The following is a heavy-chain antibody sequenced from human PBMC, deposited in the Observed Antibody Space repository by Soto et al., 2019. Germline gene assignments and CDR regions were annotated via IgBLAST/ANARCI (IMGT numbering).Heavy chain of an antibody. J-gene: IGHJ4*02. Sequence: GGSLRLSCAASGFTFSSYGMHWVRQAPGKGLEWVAVIWYDGSNKYYADSVKGRFTISRDNSKNTLYLQMNSLRAEDTAVYYCAREAGYSYGIDYWGQGTLVTVSS. D-gene: IGHD5-18*01. CDR2: IWYDGSNK. CDR1: GFTFSSYG. V-gene: IGHV3-33*01. CDR3: AREAGYSYGIDY.